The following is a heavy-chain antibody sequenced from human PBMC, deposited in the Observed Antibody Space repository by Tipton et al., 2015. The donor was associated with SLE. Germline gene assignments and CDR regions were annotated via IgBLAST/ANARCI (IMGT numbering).Heavy chain of an antibody. CDR2: ISSSGSTI. CDR3: ARDYGSGSSYWYFDL. J-gene: IGHJ2*01. D-gene: IGHD3-10*01. Sequence: GSLRLSCAASGFTFSSYEMNWVRQAPGKGLEWVSYISSSGSTIYYADSVKGRFTISRDNAKNSLYLQMNSLRAEDTAVYYCARDYGSGSSYWYFDLWGRRPLLTVS. V-gene: IGHV3-48*03. CDR1: GFTFSSYE.